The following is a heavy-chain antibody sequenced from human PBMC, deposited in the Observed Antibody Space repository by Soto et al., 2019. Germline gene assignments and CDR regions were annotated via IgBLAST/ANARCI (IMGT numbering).Heavy chain of an antibody. D-gene: IGHD2-15*01. CDR2: IYYSGST. Sequence: PSETLSLTCTVSGGSISSGGYYWSWIRQHPGKGLEWIGYIYYSGSTYYNPSLKSRVTISVDTSKNQFSLKLSSVTAADTAVYYCARSLDIVVVVAADDYNWFEPWGQGTLVTVSS. V-gene: IGHV4-31*03. CDR1: GGSISSGGYY. J-gene: IGHJ5*02. CDR3: ARSLDIVVVVAADDYNWFEP.